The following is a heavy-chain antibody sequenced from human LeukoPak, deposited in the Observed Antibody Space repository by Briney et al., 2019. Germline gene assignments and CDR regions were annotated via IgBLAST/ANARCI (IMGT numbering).Heavy chain of an antibody. CDR3: ARDVGAAAGFYLDY. V-gene: IGHV3-23*01. D-gene: IGHD6-13*01. CDR1: GFTFSSYA. CDR2: ISGGGNNI. Sequence: GGSLRLSCAASGFTFSSYALTWVRQAPGKGLEWVLSISGGGNNIYYSGSAKGRFTISGDNSQHILYLQMTSLRAEDTAVYFCARDVGAAAGFYLDYWGQGALVTVSP. J-gene: IGHJ4*02.